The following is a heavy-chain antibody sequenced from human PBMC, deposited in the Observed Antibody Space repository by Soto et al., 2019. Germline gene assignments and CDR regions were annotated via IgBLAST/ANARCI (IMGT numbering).Heavy chain of an antibody. CDR3: AKEGATYYDILPGYSDY. CDR1: GFTFSSYG. Sequence: QVQLVESGGGVVQPGRSLRLSCAASGFTFSSYGMHWVRQAPGKGLEWVAVISYDGSNKYYADSVKGRFTISRDNSKNTLYLQMNSLRAEVTAVYYCAKEGATYYDILPGYSDYWGQGTLVTVSS. D-gene: IGHD3-9*01. CDR2: ISYDGSNK. V-gene: IGHV3-30*18. J-gene: IGHJ4*02.